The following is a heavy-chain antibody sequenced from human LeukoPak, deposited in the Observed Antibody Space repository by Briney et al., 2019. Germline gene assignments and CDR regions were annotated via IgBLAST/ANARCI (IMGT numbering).Heavy chain of an antibody. J-gene: IGHJ4*02. CDR1: GYTFTDHF. V-gene: IGHV1-2*02. Sequence: GASVKFSCKASGYTFTDHFMNWVRQAPGQGLEWMGWINPNSGGTNYAQEFQGRVTMTRDTSISTVYMELSRVSSEDTAVYYCARERSGWHRDFDYWGQGTLVTVSS. CDR3: ARERSGWHRDFDY. CDR2: INPNSGGT. D-gene: IGHD6-19*01.